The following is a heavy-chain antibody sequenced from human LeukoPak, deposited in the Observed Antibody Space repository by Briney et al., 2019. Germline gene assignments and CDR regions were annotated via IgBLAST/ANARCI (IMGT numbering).Heavy chain of an antibody. D-gene: IGHD4-17*01. CDR1: GFTFSNYA. V-gene: IGHV3-23*01. J-gene: IGHJ4*02. CDR3: AKFAEGDYGDYGIDY. Sequence: GGSLRLSCAASGFTFSNYAMGWVRQAPGKGLEWVSTIRDSGAYGFYADSVKGRFTISRDNYNNLVYLQMNNLRAEDTAEYYCAKFAEGDYGDYGIDYWGQGTLVTVSS. CDR2: IRDSGAYG.